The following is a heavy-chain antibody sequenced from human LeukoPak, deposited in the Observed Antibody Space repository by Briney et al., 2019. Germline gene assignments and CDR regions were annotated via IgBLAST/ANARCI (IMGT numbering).Heavy chain of an antibody. Sequence: GGSLRLSCAASGFTFPTYDMSWVRRAPGKGLQWFSAVSRGGDRTYYADSVKGRFSISRANSKNTLYLQRNSLSPDDTAVPYCPSGGGYCSTSCCYVLYYWGQGALVTVSS. D-gene: IGHD2-8*01. J-gene: IGHJ4*02. CDR2: VSRGGDRT. CDR1: GFTFPTYD. CDR3: PSGGGYCSTSCCYVLYY. V-gene: IGHV3-23*01.